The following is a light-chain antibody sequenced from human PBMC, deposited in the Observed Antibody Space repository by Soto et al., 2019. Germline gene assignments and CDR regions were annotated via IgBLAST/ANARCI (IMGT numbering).Light chain of an antibody. CDR2: WAS. Sequence: DIVMTQSPDSLAVSLGERATINCRSSQSVLYSSNNKNYLAWYQQKPGQPPKLLIYWASTRESGVPDRFSGSGSGTGFTLTISSLQAEDVAVYYCQRYYSVPLTFGGGTKVEIK. V-gene: IGKV4-1*01. J-gene: IGKJ4*01. CDR1: QSVLYSSNNKNY. CDR3: QRYYSVPLT.